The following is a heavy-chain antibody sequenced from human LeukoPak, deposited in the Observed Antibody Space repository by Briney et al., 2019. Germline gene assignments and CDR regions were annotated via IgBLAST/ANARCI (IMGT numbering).Heavy chain of an antibody. V-gene: IGHV4-61*01. J-gene: IGHJ4*02. Sequence: SETLSLTCTVSGDSISSGNYYWSWIRQPPRKGLEWVGYIYYSGSTNYNPSLKSRVTISVDTSKNQFSLRRSSVTAADTAVYYCARVIGYRYGQTSYFDYWGQGTLVTVSS. CDR1: GDSISSGNYY. CDR3: ARVIGYRYGQTSYFDY. D-gene: IGHD5-18*01. CDR2: IYYSGST.